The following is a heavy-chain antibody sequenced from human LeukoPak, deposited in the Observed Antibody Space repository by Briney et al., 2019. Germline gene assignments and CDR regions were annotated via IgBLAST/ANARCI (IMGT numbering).Heavy chain of an antibody. Sequence: GESLRISCKGSGYRFTSYWISWVRQMPGKGLEWMGRIDPSDSYTNYSPSFQGHVTISADKSITTAYLQWSSLKASDTAMYYCARHFSSYSSSSRLAYWGQGTLVTVSS. D-gene: IGHD6-13*01. CDR1: GYRFTSYW. V-gene: IGHV5-10-1*01. CDR2: IDPSDSYT. J-gene: IGHJ4*02. CDR3: ARHFSSYSSSSRLAY.